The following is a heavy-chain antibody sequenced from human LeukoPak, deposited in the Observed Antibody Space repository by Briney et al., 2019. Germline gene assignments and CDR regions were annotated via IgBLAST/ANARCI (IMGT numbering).Heavy chain of an antibody. CDR3: ARDLSLYGSGSSSAGY. V-gene: IGHV3-66*01. Sequence: GGSLRLSCAASGFTVSSNYMSWVRQAPGQGLEWVSVIYSDGSTYYADSVKDRFTISRDNSKNTLYLQVNSLRAEDTAVYYCARDLSLYGSGSSSAGYWGQGTLVTVSS. D-gene: IGHD3-10*01. CDR1: GFTVSSNY. J-gene: IGHJ4*02. CDR2: IYSDGST.